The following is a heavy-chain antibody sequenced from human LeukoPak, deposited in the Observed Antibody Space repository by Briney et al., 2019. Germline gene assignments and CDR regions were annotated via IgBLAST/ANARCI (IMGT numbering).Heavy chain of an antibody. V-gene: IGHV3-30-3*01. CDR2: ISYDGSNK. Sequence: PGRSPRLSCAASGFTFSSYSMHWVRQAPGKGLEWVAIISYDGSNKYYADSVKGRLTISRDNSKNTLYLQMSSLRPEDTAVYYCARGTLPIVVVITLDSWGQGTLVTVSS. D-gene: IGHD2-21*01. CDR1: GFTFSSYS. J-gene: IGHJ4*02. CDR3: ARGTLPIVVVITLDS.